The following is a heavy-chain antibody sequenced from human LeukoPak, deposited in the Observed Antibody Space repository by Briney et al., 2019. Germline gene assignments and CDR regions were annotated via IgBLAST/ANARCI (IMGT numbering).Heavy chain of an antibody. Sequence: GGSLRLSCAASEFTFSRYGMHWVRQAPGKGLEWVAFIRYDGSNKYYADSVKGRFTISRDNSKNTLYLQMNSLRAEDTAVYYCARSSKGSGYYWTYYYYYMDVWGKGTTVTVSS. CDR2: IRYDGSNK. CDR3: ARSSKGSGYYWTYYYYYMDV. V-gene: IGHV3-30*02. CDR1: EFTFSRYG. J-gene: IGHJ6*03. D-gene: IGHD3-22*01.